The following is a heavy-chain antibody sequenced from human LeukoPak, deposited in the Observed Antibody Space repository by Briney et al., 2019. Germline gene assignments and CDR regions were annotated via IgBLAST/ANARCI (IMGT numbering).Heavy chain of an antibody. CDR1: GGSVSSSSYY. V-gene: IGHV4-39*01. CDR3: ARLGALHDAFDV. J-gene: IGHJ3*01. Sequence: SETLSLTCTVSGGSVSSSSYYWGWIRQPPGKGLEWIGSIYYSGSTYYNPSLKSRVTISVDTSKNQFSLNLSSVTAADTAVYYCARLGALHDAFDVWGQGTLVTVSS. D-gene: IGHD3-16*01. CDR2: IYYSGST.